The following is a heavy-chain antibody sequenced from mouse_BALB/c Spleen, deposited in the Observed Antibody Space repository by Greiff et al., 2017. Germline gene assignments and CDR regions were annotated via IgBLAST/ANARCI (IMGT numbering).Heavy chain of an antibody. J-gene: IGHJ2*01. Sequence: EVKLQESGGGLVKPGGSLKLSCAASGFTFSSYGMSWVRQTPDKRLEWVATISSGGSYTYYPDSVKGRFTISRDNAKNTLYLQMSSLKSEDTAMYYCARDYGRRLDYWGQGTTLTVSS. CDR3: ARDYGRRLDY. CDR2: ISSGGSYT. D-gene: IGHD1-1*01. V-gene: IGHV5-6*03. CDR1: GFTFSSYG.